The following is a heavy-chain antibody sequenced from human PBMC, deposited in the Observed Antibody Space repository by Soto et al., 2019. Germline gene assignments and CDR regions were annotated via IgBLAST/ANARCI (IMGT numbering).Heavy chain of an antibody. V-gene: IGHV3-7*01. CDR2: IKQDGSEK. J-gene: IGHJ3*02. CDR3: ARDRHQSYDFWSGYYSPSTDVKGAFDI. D-gene: IGHD3-3*01. Sequence: PGGSLRLSCAASGFTFSSYWTSWVRQAPGKGLEWVANIKQDGSEKYYVDSVKGRFTISRDNAKNSLYLQMNSLRAEDTAVYYCARDRHQSYDFWSGYYSPSTDVKGAFDIWGQGTMVTVSS. CDR1: GFTFSSYW.